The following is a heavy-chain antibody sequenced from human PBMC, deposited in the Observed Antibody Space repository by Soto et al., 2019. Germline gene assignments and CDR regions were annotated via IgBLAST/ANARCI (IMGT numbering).Heavy chain of an antibody. CDR1: GGSISSYY. CDR2: IYYSGST. J-gene: IGHJ4*02. Sequence: SETLSLTCPVSGGSISSYYWSWIRQPPGKGLEWIGYIYYSGSTNYNPSLKSRVTISVDTSKNQFSLKLSSVTAADTAVYYCASAGIAVAGTGFDYWGQGTLVTVSS. CDR3: ASAGIAVAGTGFDY. V-gene: IGHV4-59*08. D-gene: IGHD6-19*01.